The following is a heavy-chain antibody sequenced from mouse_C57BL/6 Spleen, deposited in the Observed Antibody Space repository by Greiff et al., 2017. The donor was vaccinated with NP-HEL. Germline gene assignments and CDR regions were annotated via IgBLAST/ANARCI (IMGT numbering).Heavy chain of an antibody. J-gene: IGHJ1*03. CDR3: SRRDYDGSSYGYWYFDV. Sequence: VQLQQSGAELVMPGASVKLSCKASGYTFTSYWMHWVKQRPGQGLEWIGEIDHSDSYTNYNQKFQGKTTLTVDKSSSTAYMQLIRLTSAASAVYYCSRRDYDGSSYGYWYFDVWGTGTTVTVSS. D-gene: IGHD1-1*01. CDR2: IDHSDSYT. CDR1: GYTFTSYW. V-gene: IGHV1-69*01.